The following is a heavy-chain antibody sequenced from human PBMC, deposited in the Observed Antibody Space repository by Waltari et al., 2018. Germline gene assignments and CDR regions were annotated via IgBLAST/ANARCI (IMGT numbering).Heavy chain of an antibody. D-gene: IGHD4-17*01. J-gene: IGHJ6*03. CDR2: IYYSGST. V-gene: IGHV4-39*07. Sequence: QLQLQESGPGLVKPSETLSLTCTVSGGSISSSSYYWGWIRQPPGKGLEWIGSIYYSGSTYYNPSLKSRVTISVDTSKNQFSLKLSSVTAADTAVYYCARVLRTTVTPNYYYYYMDVWGKGTTVTVSS. CDR1: GGSISSSSYY. CDR3: ARVLRTTVTPNYYYYYMDV.